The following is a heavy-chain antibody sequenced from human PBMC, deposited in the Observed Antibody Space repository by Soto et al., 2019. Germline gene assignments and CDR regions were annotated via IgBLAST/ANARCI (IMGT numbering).Heavy chain of an antibody. D-gene: IGHD5-18*01. V-gene: IGHV1-2*04. CDR2: INPNSGGT. CDR1: GYTFTGYY. CDR3: ARSSNGDVDTAMYYYYGMDV. Sequence: GASVKVSCKASGYTFTGYYMQWVRQAPGQGLEWMGWINPNSGGTNYAQKFQGWVTMTRDTSISTAYMELSRLRSDDTAVYYCARSSNGDVDTAMYYYYGMDVWGQGTTVTVS. J-gene: IGHJ6*02.